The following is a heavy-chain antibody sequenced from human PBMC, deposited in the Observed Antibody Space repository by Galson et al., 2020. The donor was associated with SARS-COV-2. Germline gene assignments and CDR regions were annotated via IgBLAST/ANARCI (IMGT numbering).Heavy chain of an antibody. D-gene: IGHD2-21*02. CDR3: ARERKRVPLTEYSDYNVDV. V-gene: IGHV4-61*02. CDR2: IYTSGST. J-gene: IGHJ6*03. Sequence: SATLSLTCTDSGSSISSGSYYWTWIRQAAGKGLDWHGRIYTSGSTNHHPSLKSRVTITVDTSKNQFSLKLRYVTVADTAVYYCARERKRVPLTEYSDYNVDVWGQGTTVTISS. CDR1: GSSISSGSYY.